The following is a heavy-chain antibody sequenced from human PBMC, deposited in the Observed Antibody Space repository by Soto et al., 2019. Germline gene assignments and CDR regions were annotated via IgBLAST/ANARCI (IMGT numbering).Heavy chain of an antibody. D-gene: IGHD3-16*02. CDR1: GGTFSSYA. CDR3: ARVKYRPLWYCDR. Sequence: SVKVSCKASGGTFSSYAISWVRQAPGQGLEWMGGIIPIFGTANYAQKFQGRVTITADESTSTAYMELSSLRSEDTAVCYGARVKYRPLWYCDRWGRGSRGTVSS. V-gene: IGHV1-69*13. CDR2: IIPIFGTA. J-gene: IGHJ2*01.